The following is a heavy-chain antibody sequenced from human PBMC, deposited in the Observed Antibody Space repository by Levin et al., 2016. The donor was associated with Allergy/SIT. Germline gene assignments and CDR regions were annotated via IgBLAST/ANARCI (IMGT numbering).Heavy chain of an antibody. Sequence: SETLSLTCTVSGGSISSSSYYWGWIRQPPGKGLEWIGSIYYSGSTYYNPSLKSRVTISVDTSKNQFSLKLSSVTAADTAVYYCARRGAHCSSTSCYAPERDYWGQGTLVTVSS. J-gene: IGHJ4*02. CDR3: ARRGAHCSSTSCYAPERDY. CDR1: GGSISSSSYY. D-gene: IGHD2-2*01. CDR2: IYYSGST. V-gene: IGHV4-39*01.